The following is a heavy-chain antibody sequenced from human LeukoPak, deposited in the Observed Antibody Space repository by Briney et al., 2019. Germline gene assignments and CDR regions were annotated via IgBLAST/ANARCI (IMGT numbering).Heavy chain of an antibody. CDR2: ITNSGRV. CDR3: ARQLTEHFYH. Sequence: GGALRISFAGPGFTFSSYSKGWGRQAPGEGLEWVSDITNSGRVHYADSVKGRFTISRDDNKSTLYLQLNDLRVEDTAIYFCARQLTEHFYHWGQGTQVTVSS. D-gene: IGHD3-3*02. J-gene: IGHJ1*01. V-gene: IGHV3-23*05. CDR1: GFTFSSYS.